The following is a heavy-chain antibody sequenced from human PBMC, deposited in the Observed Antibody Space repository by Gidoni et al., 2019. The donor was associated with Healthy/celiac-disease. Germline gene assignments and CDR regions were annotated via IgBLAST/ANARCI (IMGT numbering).Heavy chain of an antibody. J-gene: IGHJ3*02. Sequence: EVQLVESGGGLVKPGGSLRLSCAASGFTFSTDTMNWVRQAQGKGLEWVSSISSSSSYIYYADSVKGRFTISRDNAKNSLYLQMNSLRAEDTAVYYCARVEYCSGGSCYSHAFDIWGQGTMVTVSS. CDR1: GFTFSTDT. D-gene: IGHD2-15*01. CDR3: ARVEYCSGGSCYSHAFDI. V-gene: IGHV3-21*01. CDR2: ISSSSSYI.